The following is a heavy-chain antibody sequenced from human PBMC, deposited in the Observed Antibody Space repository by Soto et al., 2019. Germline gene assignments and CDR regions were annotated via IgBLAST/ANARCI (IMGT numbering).Heavy chain of an antibody. Sequence: GGSLRLSCAVSGFTFDDYSLTWVRQVPGKGLEWVSTINWNGDRTRYAESLEGRFTISRDNAKNSLYLEMSSLRGEDTGFYYCARDSDDSTGWHDYWGQGSLVTVSS. CDR3: ARDSDDSTGWHDY. CDR1: GFTFDDYS. V-gene: IGHV3-20*04. D-gene: IGHD6-19*01. J-gene: IGHJ4*02. CDR2: INWNGDRT.